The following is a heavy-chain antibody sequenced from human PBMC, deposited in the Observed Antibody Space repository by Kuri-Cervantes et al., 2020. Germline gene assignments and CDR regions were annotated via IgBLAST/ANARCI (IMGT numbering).Heavy chain of an antibody. Sequence: ASVKVSCKVSGYTLTELSMHWVRQAPGKGLEWMGGFDPEDGETIYAQKFQGRVTMTEDTSTDTAYMELRSLRSDDTAVYYCARVDRSWAWFDPWGQGTLVTVSS. CDR1: GYTLTELS. V-gene: IGHV1-24*01. D-gene: IGHD2-15*01. CDR3: ARVDRSWAWFDP. CDR2: FDPEDGET. J-gene: IGHJ5*02.